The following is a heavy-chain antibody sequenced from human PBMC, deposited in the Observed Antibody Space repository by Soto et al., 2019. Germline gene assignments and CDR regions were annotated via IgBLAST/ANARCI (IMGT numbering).Heavy chain of an antibody. CDR2: IVVGSGNT. CDR3: AAESRSSSWLFDY. J-gene: IGHJ4*02. CDR1: GFTFTSSA. Sequence: ASVKVSCKASGFTFTSSAVQWVRQARGQRLEWIGWIVVGSGNTNYAQKFQERVTITRDMSTSTAYMELSSLRSEDTAVYYCAAESRSSSWLFDYWGQGTLVTVSS. D-gene: IGHD6-13*01. V-gene: IGHV1-58*01.